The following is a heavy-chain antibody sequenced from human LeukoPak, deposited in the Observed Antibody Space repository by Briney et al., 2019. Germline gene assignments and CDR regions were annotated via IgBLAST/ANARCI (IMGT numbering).Heavy chain of an antibody. CDR1: GGSFSGYY. CDR2: INHSGTT. D-gene: IGHD3-3*01. J-gene: IGHJ5*02. Sequence: PSETLSLTCAVYGGSFSGYYWSWIRQPPGKGLEWIGEINHSGTTNYNPSLKGRVTISVDTSKNQFPLKLSSVTAADTAVYYCARRSGSNEMRFSNWFDPWGQGTLVTVSS. V-gene: IGHV4-34*01. CDR3: ARRSGSNEMRFSNWFDP.